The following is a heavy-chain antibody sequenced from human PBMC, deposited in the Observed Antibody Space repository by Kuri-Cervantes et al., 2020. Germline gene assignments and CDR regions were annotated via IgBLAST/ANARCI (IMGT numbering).Heavy chain of an antibody. Sequence: LSLTCAASGFTFSSYGMHWVRQAPGKGLEWVAVIWYDGSNKYYADSVKGRFTISRDNSKNTLYLQMNSLRAEDTAVYYCAKVHYSAMIVAYYFDYWGQGTLVTVSS. V-gene: IGHV3-33*06. CDR1: GFTFSSYG. J-gene: IGHJ4*02. CDR3: AKVHYSAMIVAYYFDY. D-gene: IGHD3-22*01. CDR2: IWYDGSNK.